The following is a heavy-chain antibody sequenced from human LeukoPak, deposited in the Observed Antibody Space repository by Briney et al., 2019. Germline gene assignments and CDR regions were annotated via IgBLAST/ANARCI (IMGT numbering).Heavy chain of an antibody. CDR3: ARGGPGGSYFDY. V-gene: IGHV3-48*03. J-gene: IGHJ4*03. CDR2: ISSSGGTI. D-gene: IGHD4-23*01. Sequence: GGSLRLSCAASGFTFSTYEMNWVRQAPGEGLEWVSYISSSGGTIYYADSVKGRFTISRDNAKNTLYLQMNSLRAEDTAVYYCARGGPGGSYFDYWGQGTTVTVSS. CDR1: GFTFSTYE.